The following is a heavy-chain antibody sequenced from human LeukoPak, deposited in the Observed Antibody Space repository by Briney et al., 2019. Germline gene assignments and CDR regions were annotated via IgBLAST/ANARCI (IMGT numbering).Heavy chain of an antibody. CDR1: GFTFSSYV. Sequence: GGSLRLSGAASGFTFSSYVMNWVRQAPGKGLDWVSYISSSGSTIYYADSVKGRFTISRDYAKNSLYLQMNSLRAEDTAVYYCAREYTYYDILTGYYDRVLDYWGQGTLVTVSS. J-gene: IGHJ4*02. CDR3: AREYTYYDILTGYYDRVLDY. CDR2: ISSSGSTI. D-gene: IGHD3-9*01. V-gene: IGHV3-48*03.